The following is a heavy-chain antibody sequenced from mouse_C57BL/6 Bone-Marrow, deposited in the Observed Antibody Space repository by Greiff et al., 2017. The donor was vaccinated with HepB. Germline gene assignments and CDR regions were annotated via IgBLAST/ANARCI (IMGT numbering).Heavy chain of an antibody. CDR1: GYTFTDYY. D-gene: IGHD2-4*01. CDR2: INPNNGGT. Sequence: VQLQQSGPELVKPGASVKISCKASGYTFTDYYMNWVKQSHGKSLEWIGDINPNNGGTSYNQKFKGKATLTVDKSSSTAYMELRSLTSEDSAVYYCARGGDYDETDYWGQGTTLTVSS. CDR3: ARGGDYDETDY. V-gene: IGHV1-26*01. J-gene: IGHJ2*01.